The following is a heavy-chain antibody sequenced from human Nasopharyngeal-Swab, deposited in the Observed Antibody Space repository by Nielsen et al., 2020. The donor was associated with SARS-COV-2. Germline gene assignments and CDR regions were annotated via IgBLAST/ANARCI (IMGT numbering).Heavy chain of an antibody. D-gene: IGHD1-1*01. V-gene: IGHV3-23*01. CDR3: AKDRRVEPTRWYFDY. CDR1: GFTFRSYA. Sequence: GGSLRLSCVVSGFTFRSYAMSWVRQAPGKGLEWVSSITSSGEKTDYADSVKGRFTISRDNSKNTLYLQMSSLGAEDTAVYYCAKDRRVEPTRWYFDYWGQGTLVTLSS. CDR2: ITSSGEKT. J-gene: IGHJ4*02.